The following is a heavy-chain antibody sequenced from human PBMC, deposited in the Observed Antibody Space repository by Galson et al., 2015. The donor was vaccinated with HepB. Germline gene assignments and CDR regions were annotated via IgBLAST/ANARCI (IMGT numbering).Heavy chain of an antibody. D-gene: IGHD5-24*01. CDR1: GYTFTSYG. Sequence: SVKVSCKASGYTFTSYGISWVRQAPGQGLEWMGWISAYNGNTNYAQKLQGRVTMTTDTSTSTAYMELRSLRSDDTAVYYCARVLGRDGYNYLDYWGQGTTVTVSS. J-gene: IGHJ4*02. CDR3: ARVLGRDGYNYLDY. CDR2: ISAYNGNT. V-gene: IGHV1-18*04.